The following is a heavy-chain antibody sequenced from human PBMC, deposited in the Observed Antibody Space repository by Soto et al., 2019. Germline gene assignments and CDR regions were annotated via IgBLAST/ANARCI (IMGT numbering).Heavy chain of an antibody. J-gene: IGHJ4*02. V-gene: IGHV3-74*01. CDR1: GFAFSSYW. Sequence: EVQLVQSGGGLVQPGGSLRLSCAASGFAFSSYWLHWVRQAPGKGLMIVSRITGDGTNTAYATSVKGRFTISRDNAKNLGLLPIDSPKAEGPAVLYFAKEGGYGPPFCYRGQGALVTVSS. CDR3: AKEGGYGPPFCY. CDR2: ITGDGTNT. D-gene: IGHD6-13*01.